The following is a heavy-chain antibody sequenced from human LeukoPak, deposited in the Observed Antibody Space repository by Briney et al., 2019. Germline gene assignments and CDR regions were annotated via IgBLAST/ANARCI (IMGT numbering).Heavy chain of an antibody. CDR2: IYTRGST. Sequence: PSETLSLTCTVSGGSISSYYWRWIRQPAGKGLEWIGRIYTRGSTNYNPSLKRRVTISVDTSKNQFSLKLSSVTAADTAVYYCAGEGHYYDSSGYYYGGEDYWGQGTLVTVSS. CDR3: AGEGHYYDSSGYYYGGEDY. V-gene: IGHV4-4*07. J-gene: IGHJ4*02. D-gene: IGHD3-22*01. CDR1: GGSISSYY.